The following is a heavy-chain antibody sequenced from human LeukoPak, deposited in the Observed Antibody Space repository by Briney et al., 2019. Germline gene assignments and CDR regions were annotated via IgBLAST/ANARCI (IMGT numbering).Heavy chain of an antibody. CDR1: GYTFTSYA. CDR3: ARDNSVGDNAWWFDP. V-gene: IGHV1-3*01. CDR2: INAGNGNT. D-gene: IGHD1-26*01. J-gene: IGHJ5*02. Sequence: ASVKVSCKASGYTFTSYAMHWVRQAPGQRLEWKGWINAGNGNTKYSQKFQGRVTMTRDMSTSTDYMELSSLRSEDTAIYYCARDNSVGDNAWWFDPWGQGTLVTVSS.